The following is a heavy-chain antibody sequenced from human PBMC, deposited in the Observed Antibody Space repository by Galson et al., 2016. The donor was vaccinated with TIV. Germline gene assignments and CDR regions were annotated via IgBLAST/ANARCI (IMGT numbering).Heavy chain of an antibody. D-gene: IGHD3-16*01. J-gene: IGHJ6*03. CDR1: GDSVSSDSAA. CDR3: ARVQWGSSLVSYYYHLDV. V-gene: IGHV6-1*01. Sequence: CAISGDSVSSDSAAWNWVRQSPSRGLEWLGRTYYRSRWYYDYKVSVKSRITINPDTSKNQFSLQLNSVTPEDTAVYYCARVQWGSSLVSYYYHLDVWGKGTTVIVSS. CDR2: TYYRSRWYY.